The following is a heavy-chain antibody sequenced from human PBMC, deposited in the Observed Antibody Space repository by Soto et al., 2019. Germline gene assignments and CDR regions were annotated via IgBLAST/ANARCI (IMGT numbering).Heavy chain of an antibody. CDR3: ERESEDLTSNFDY. J-gene: IGHJ4*02. Sequence: XECLRLACAASGFTFTRYSMSWVRQAPGKGLEWVSSISSTTNYIYYGDSMKGRFTISRDNGKNSLYLEIHSLRAEDTAVYYCERESEDLTSNFDYWGQGTLVTVSS. CDR2: ISSTTNYI. CDR1: GFTFTRYS. V-gene: IGHV3-21*06.